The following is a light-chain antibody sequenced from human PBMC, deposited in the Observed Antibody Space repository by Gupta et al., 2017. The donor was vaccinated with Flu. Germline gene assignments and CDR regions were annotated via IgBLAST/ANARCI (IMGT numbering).Light chain of an antibody. CDR2: DDS. Sequence: SYVPPQPPSSSVAPGQTARITCGGNNIGSKTVHWYQQKHRQAPLMVVYDDSARPSGLPERFSGYNSGNTATLTISRVEGGDEADYYCRVWDRSSDHVVFGGGTKLTVL. V-gene: IGLV3-21*02. CDR1: NIGSKT. CDR3: RVWDRSSDHVV. J-gene: IGLJ2*01.